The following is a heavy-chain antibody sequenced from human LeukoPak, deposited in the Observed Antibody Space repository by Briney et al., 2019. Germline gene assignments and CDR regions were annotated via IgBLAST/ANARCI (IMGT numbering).Heavy chain of an antibody. Sequence: SETLSLTCTVSGGSISSSSYYWGWIRQPPGKGLEWIGEINHSGSTNYNPSLKSRVTISVDTSKNQFSLKLSSVTAADTAVYYCARGRPNLYCSSTSCYHYYYYGMDVWGQGTTVTVSS. D-gene: IGHD2-2*01. J-gene: IGHJ6*02. CDR2: INHSGST. CDR3: ARGRPNLYCSSTSCYHYYYYGMDV. V-gene: IGHV4-39*07. CDR1: GGSISSSSYY.